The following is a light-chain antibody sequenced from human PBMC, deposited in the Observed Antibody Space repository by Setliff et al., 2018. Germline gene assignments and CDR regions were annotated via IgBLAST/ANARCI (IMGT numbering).Light chain of an antibody. CDR2: DVT. V-gene: IGLV2-14*03. J-gene: IGLJ1*01. CDR1: RSDVGVFNY. Sequence: QSALTQPASVSGSPGQSITISCTGTRSDVGVFNYVSWYQQHPGKAPKLMIYDVTSRPSGVSNRFSGSKSGNTASLTISGLQVEDEADYYCSSYKSDSTYVFGTGTKVTVL. CDR3: SSYKSDSTYV.